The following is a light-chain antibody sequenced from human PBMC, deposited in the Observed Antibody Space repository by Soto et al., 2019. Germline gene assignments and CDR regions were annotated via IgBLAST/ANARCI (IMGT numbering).Light chain of an antibody. V-gene: IGLV2-14*01. CDR2: DVT. J-gene: IGLJ1*01. Sequence: QSVLTQPASVSGSPGQSITISCTGTSSDVGGYNYVSWYQQHPVKAPKLMIYDVTNRPSGVSDRFSGSKSGNTASLTISGLHAEDEADYYCSSYTSSSTPYVFGTWTKVTVL. CDR1: SSDVGGYNY. CDR3: SSYTSSSTPYV.